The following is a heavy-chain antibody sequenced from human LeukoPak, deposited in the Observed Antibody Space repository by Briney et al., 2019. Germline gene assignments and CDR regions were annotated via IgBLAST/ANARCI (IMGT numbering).Heavy chain of an antibody. CDR3: ARAIVGHDAFDI. V-gene: IGHV1-2*02. CDR2: INPNSGGT. J-gene: IGHJ3*02. D-gene: IGHD1-26*01. CDR1: GYTFTGYY. Sequence: ASVKVSCKASGYTFTGYYMHWVRQAPGQGLEWMGWINPNSGGTNYAQKFQGRVTMTRDTSISTAYVELSRLRSDDTAVYYCARAIVGHDAFDIWGQGTMVTVSS.